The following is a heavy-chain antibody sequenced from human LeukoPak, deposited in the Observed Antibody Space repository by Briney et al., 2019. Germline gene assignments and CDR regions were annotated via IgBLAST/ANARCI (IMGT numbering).Heavy chain of an antibody. V-gene: IGHV3-33*01. CDR1: GFTFSSYG. CDR3: TTGRSYSYYYYYGMDV. CDR2: IWYDGSNK. Sequence: GGSLRLSCAASGFTFSSYGMHWVRQAPGKGLEWVAVIWYDGSNKYYADSVKGRFTISRDNSKNTLYLQMNSLRAEDTAVYYCTTGRSYSYYYYYGMDVWGQGTTVTVSS. D-gene: IGHD1-26*01. J-gene: IGHJ6*02.